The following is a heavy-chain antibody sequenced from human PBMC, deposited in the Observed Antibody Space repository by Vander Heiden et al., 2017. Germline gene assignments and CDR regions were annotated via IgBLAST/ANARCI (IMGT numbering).Heavy chain of an antibody. CDR1: GGTFSSHA. CDR3: ARVDCSGGSCYKGGWFDP. V-gene: IGHV1-69*01. CDR2: IIPIFGTA. J-gene: IGHJ5*02. Sequence: QVQLVQSGAEVKKPGSSVKVSCKASGGTFSSHAISWVGQAPGQGLGWMGGIIPIFGTANYAQKFQGRVTITADESTSTAYMELSSLRSEDTAVYYCARVDCSGGSCYKGGWFDPWGQGTLVTVSS. D-gene: IGHD2-15*01.